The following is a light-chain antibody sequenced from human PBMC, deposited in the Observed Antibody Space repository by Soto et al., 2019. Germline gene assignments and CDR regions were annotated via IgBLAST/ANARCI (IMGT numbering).Light chain of an antibody. Sequence: DIQMTQSPSALSASVGDRVTITCRASQSISRWLAWYQQKPGKAPKLLIYKASSLQCGVPSRFSGSGSGPEFTLTISGLQPDDVATYYCHQYSGLYTFGQGTKLEI. CDR3: HQYSGLYT. V-gene: IGKV1-5*03. CDR2: KAS. J-gene: IGKJ2*01. CDR1: QSISRW.